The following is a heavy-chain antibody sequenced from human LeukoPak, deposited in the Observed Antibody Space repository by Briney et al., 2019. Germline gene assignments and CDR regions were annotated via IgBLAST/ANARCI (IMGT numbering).Heavy chain of an antibody. CDR2: IYYSGST. CDR1: GGSISSYY. V-gene: IGHV4-59*12. J-gene: IGHJ6*02. Sequence: PSETLSLTCTVSGGSISSYYWSWIRQPPGKGLEWIGYIYYSGSTYYNPSLKSRVTISVDTSKNQFSLKLSSVTAADTAVYYCARDHIVVVPAAEYYYYYGMDVWGQGTTVTVSS. CDR3: ARDHIVVVPAAEYYYYYGMDV. D-gene: IGHD2-2*01.